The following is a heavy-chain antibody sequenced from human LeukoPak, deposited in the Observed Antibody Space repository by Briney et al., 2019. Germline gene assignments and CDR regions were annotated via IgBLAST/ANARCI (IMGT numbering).Heavy chain of an antibody. Sequence: GGSLRLSCAVSGFTVSSNHMSWVRQAPGKGLEWVSVFYSGGDTHYADSVKGRFTISRDNSKNTLYLQMNSLRAEDTAVYYCAREDGYYDSSGYTGGAFDIWGQGTMVTVSS. D-gene: IGHD3-22*01. J-gene: IGHJ3*02. CDR2: FYSGGDT. CDR1: GFTVSSNH. V-gene: IGHV3-53*01. CDR3: AREDGYYDSSGYTGGAFDI.